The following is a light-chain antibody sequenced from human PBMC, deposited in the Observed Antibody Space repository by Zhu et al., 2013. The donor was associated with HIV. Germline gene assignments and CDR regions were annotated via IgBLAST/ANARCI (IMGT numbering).Light chain of an antibody. V-gene: IGKV3D-15*01. CDR2: GAS. CDR1: QSVSSN. Sequence: EIVLTQSPATLSVSPGERATVSCRATQSVSSNLAWYQQKPGQAPRLLIYGASSRATGIPDRFSGSGSGTDFTLTISSLQPEDFATYYCLQYSNYPRTFGQGTKVEIK. J-gene: IGKJ1*01. CDR3: LQYSNYPRT.